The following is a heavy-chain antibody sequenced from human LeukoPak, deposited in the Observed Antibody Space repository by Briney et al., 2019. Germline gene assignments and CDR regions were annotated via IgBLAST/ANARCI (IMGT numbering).Heavy chain of an antibody. V-gene: IGHV4-59*08. J-gene: IGHJ3*02. CDR1: GGSIRSYY. Sequence: SETLSLTCTVSGGSIRSYYWSWIRQPPGKGLEWIGYMHHSGSTKHNPYLKSRVTISVDTSKSQFSLKLSSVTAADTAVYYCAKGHKETLDAFDIWGQGTMVIVSS. CDR3: AKGHKETLDAFDI. CDR2: MHHSGST.